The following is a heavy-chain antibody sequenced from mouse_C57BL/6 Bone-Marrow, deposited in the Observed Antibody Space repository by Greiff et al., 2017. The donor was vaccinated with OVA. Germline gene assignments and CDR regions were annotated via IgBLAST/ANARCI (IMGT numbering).Heavy chain of an antibody. CDR1: GYTFTSYG. Sequence: QVQLQQSGAELARPGASVKLSCKASGYTFTSYGISWVKQRPGQGLEWIGEIYPRSGNTYYNEKFKGKATLTADKSSSTAYMELRSLTSEDSAVYFCARGLWEYAMDYWGQGTSVTVSS. V-gene: IGHV1-81*01. D-gene: IGHD4-1*01. CDR3: ARGLWEYAMDY. CDR2: IYPRSGNT. J-gene: IGHJ4*01.